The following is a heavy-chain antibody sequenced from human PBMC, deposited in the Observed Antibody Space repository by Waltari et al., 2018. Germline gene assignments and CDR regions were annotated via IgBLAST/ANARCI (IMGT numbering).Heavy chain of an antibody. CDR3: ARLLSHYYYYYMDV. CDR1: GFTFSSYS. CDR2: ISSSSSYI. D-gene: IGHD2-2*01. J-gene: IGHJ6*03. Sequence: EVQLVESGGGLVKPGGSLRLSCAASGFTFSSYSMNWVRQAPGKGLEWVSSISSSSSYIYYAESVKGRFTISRDNAKNSLYLQMNSLRAEDTAVYYCARLLSHYYYYYMDVWGKGTTVTVSS. V-gene: IGHV3-21*01.